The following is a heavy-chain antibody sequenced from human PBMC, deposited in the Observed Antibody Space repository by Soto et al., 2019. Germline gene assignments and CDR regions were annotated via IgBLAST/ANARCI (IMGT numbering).Heavy chain of an antibody. CDR2: IGTAGDT. Sequence: GGSLRLSCAASGFTFSGFDMHWVRQPTGKGLEWVSSIGTAGDTYYAVSVKGRFTISRDNAKNSLSLQMNSLRAGDMAVYFCAKSQEIGTHFFDSWGQGTQVTVSS. CDR1: GFTFSGFD. J-gene: IGHJ4*02. V-gene: IGHV3-13*01. D-gene: IGHD6-13*01. CDR3: AKSQEIGTHFFDS.